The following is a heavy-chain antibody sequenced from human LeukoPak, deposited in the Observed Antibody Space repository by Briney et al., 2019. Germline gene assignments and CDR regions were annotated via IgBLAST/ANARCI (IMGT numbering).Heavy chain of an antibody. J-gene: IGHJ4*02. Sequence: GGSLRLSCAASGFTFSSYGMHWVRQAPGKGLEWVALTSYDGGNKYYADSVKGRFTISRDNSENTLFLLVNSLRAEDTAVYYCAKDIITTASRGAPLGYWGQGTLVTVSS. CDR3: AKDIITTASRGAPLGY. CDR1: GFTFSSYG. D-gene: IGHD3-10*01. CDR2: TSYDGGNK. V-gene: IGHV3-30*18.